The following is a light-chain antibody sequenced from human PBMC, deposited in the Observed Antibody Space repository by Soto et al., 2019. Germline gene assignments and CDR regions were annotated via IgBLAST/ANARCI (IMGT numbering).Light chain of an antibody. J-gene: IGKJ1*01. CDR3: QQYDHSPRT. CDR1: QSVNSNY. Sequence: EIVLTQSPGTLSLSPGERATLSCRASQSVNSNYLAWYQRKPGQAPRLLIYGASNRATDIPYRFSASGSGTDFTLTITRLEPEDFAVYYCQQYDHSPRTFGQGTKVEIK. CDR2: GAS. V-gene: IGKV3-20*01.